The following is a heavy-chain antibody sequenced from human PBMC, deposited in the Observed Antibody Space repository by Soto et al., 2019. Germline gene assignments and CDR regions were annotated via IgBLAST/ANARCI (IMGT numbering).Heavy chain of an antibody. CDR3: ARVLNDYGDSLDAFDI. V-gene: IGHV3-30-3*01. CDR1: GFTFSSYA. J-gene: IGHJ3*02. Sequence: QVQLVESGGGVVQPGRSLRLSCAASGFTFSSYAMHWVRQAPGKGLEWVAVISYDGSNKYYADSVKGRFTISRDNSKNXLYLQMNSLRAEDTAVYYCARVLNDYGDSLDAFDIWGQGTMVTVSS. CDR2: ISYDGSNK. D-gene: IGHD4-17*01.